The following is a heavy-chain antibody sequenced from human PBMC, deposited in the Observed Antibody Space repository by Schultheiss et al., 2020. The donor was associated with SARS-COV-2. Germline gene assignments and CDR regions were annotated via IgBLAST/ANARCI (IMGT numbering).Heavy chain of an antibody. V-gene: IGHV3-49*04. D-gene: IGHD6-13*01. CDR2: IRSKAYGGTT. CDR3: TSSSWYLYFDY. Sequence: GGSLRLSCAASGFTFSNYAMNWVRQAPGMGLEWVGFIRSKAYGGTTEYAASVKGRFTISRDDSKSIAYLQMNSLKTEDTAVYYCTSSSWYLYFDYWGQGTLVTVSS. CDR1: GFTFSNYA. J-gene: IGHJ4*02.